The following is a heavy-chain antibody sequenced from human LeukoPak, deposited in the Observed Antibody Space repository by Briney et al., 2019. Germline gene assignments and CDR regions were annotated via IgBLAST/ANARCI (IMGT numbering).Heavy chain of an antibody. V-gene: IGHV4-4*02. J-gene: IGHJ3*01. Sequence: SETLSLTCAVSGGSISSTNWWSWVRQPPEKGLEWIGETYHSGSTNYNPSLESRVTMSVDKSKNQFSLKLNSMTAADTAVYYCATGRPGNYWGQGTMVIVSS. CDR3: ATGRPGNY. D-gene: IGHD1-1*01. CDR2: TYHSGST. CDR1: GGSISSTNW.